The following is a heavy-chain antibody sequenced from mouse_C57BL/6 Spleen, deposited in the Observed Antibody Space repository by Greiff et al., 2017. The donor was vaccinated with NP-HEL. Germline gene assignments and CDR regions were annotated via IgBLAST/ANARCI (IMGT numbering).Heavy chain of an antibody. CDR3: ARGTNYYGSGHYFDY. CDR2: IDPSDSYT. V-gene: IGHV1-50*01. CDR1: GYTFTSYW. J-gene: IGHJ2*01. D-gene: IGHD1-1*01. Sequence: VQLQQSGAELVKPGASVKLSCKASGYTFTSYWMQWVKQRPGQGLEWIGEIDPSDSYTNYNQKFKGKATLTVDTSSHTAYMQLSSLTSGDSSVYYCARGTNYYGSGHYFDYWGQGTTLTVSS.